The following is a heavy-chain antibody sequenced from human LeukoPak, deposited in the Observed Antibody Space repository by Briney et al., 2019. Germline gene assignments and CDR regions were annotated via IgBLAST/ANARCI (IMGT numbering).Heavy chain of an antibody. CDR3: AVGVTTSFHFDY. CDR2: ISAYNGNT. Sequence: GASVKVSCKASGYTFTSYYMHWVRQAPGQGLEWMGWISAYNGNTNYAQKLQGRVTMTTDTSTSTAYMELRSLRSDDTAVYYCAVGVTTSFHFDYWGQGTLVTVSS. J-gene: IGHJ4*02. CDR1: GYTFTSYY. D-gene: IGHD4-17*01. V-gene: IGHV1-18*04.